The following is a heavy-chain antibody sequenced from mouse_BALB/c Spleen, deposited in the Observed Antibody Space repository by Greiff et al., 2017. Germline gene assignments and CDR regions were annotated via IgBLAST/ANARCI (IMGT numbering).Heavy chain of an antibody. CDR3: ARYRVYDPYYFDY. CDR2: ISYSGST. CDR1: GDSITSGY. J-gene: IGHJ2*01. Sequence: EVKVEESGPSLVKPSQTLSLTCSVTGDSITSGYWNWIRKFPGNKLEYMGYISYSGSTYYNPSLKSRISITRDTSKNQYYLQLNSVTTEDTATYYCARYRVYDPYYFDYWGQGTTLTVSS. D-gene: IGHD2-3*01. V-gene: IGHV3-8*02.